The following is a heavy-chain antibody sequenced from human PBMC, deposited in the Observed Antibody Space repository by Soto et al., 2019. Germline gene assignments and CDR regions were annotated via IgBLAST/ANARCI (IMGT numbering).Heavy chain of an antibody. CDR2: ISGSGGST. D-gene: IGHD6-19*01. V-gene: IGHV3-23*01. J-gene: IGHJ6*02. CDR3: ARDPLAVAGRLNYYYYVIDV. CDR1: GFTFSSYA. Sequence: PGGSLRLSCAASGFTFSSYAMSWVRQAPGKGLEWVSAISGSGGSTYYADSVKGRFTISRDNSKNTLYLQMNSLRAEDTAVYYCARDPLAVAGRLNYYYYVIDVWGQGTTVTVSS.